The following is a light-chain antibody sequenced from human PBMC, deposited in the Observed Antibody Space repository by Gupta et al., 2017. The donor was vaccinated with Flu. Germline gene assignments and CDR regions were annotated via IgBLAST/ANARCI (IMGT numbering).Light chain of an antibody. Sequence: PSSLSASVGDRVTITCRASQSISSYLHWYQQKPGKAPKLLIYAASRVQSGVPSRFSGSGSATDFTLTIIRLQPEDFATYYCQQSDSTPFTFGHGTNVDIK. V-gene: IGKV1-39*01. CDR3: QQSDSTPFT. J-gene: IGKJ3*01. CDR1: QSISSY. CDR2: AAS.